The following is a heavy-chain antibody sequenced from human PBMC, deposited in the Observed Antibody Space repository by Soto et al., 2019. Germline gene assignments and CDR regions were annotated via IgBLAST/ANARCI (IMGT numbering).Heavy chain of an antibody. CDR1: GYTFTGYY. CDR3: ARDLLIAAAGPGYNWFDP. D-gene: IGHD6-13*01. V-gene: IGHV1-2*02. Sequence: ASVKVSCKASGYTFTGYYMHWVRQAPGQGLEWMGWINPNSGGTNYAQKFQGRVTMTRDTSISTAYMELSRLRSDDTAVYYCARDLLIAAAGPGYNWFDPWGQGTLVTVPQ. CDR2: INPNSGGT. J-gene: IGHJ5*02.